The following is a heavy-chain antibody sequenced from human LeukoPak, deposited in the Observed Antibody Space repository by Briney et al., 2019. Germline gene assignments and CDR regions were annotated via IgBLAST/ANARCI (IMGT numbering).Heavy chain of an antibody. CDR2: IKQDGSEK. D-gene: IGHD3-16*02. Sequence: GGSLRLSCEASGFTFSSYWMSWVRQAPGKGLEWVANIKQDGSEKYYVDSVKGRFTISRDNAKNSLYLQMNSLRAEDTAVYYCARDLVHNYDYVWGSYRTDLFDYWGQGTLVTVSS. CDR1: GFTFSSYW. V-gene: IGHV3-7*03. J-gene: IGHJ4*02. CDR3: ARDLVHNYDYVWGSYRTDLFDY.